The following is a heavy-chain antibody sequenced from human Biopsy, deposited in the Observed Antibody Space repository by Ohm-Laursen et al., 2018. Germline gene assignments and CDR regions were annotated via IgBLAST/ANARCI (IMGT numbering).Heavy chain of an antibody. Sequence: TLSLTCGVSGASVKTSGYFWAWIRQRPEKGLEWIGYISYNGRTHYNPSLTSRLAISFDTSNNRISLQLRSVSVADTAVYYCVREPKTGTAEAWYFDLWGRGSPVTVPS. CDR1: GASVKTSGYF. CDR2: ISYNGRT. V-gene: IGHV4-31*11. J-gene: IGHJ2*01. CDR3: VREPKTGTAEAWYFDL. D-gene: IGHD3-9*01.